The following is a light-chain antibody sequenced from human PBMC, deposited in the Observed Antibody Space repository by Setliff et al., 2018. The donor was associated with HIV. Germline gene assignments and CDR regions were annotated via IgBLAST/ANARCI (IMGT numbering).Light chain of an antibody. V-gene: IGLV2-11*01. Sequence: QSALTQPRSVSGSPGQSVTFSCTGSSSDVGAYNFVSWYQQHPGKAPKLIIYDVYKRPSGVPDRFSGSKSGDTASLTISGLQSEDEADYYCCSYTYISTPVFGTGTKVTVL. J-gene: IGLJ1*01. CDR3: CSYTYISTPV. CDR1: SSDVGAYNF. CDR2: DVY.